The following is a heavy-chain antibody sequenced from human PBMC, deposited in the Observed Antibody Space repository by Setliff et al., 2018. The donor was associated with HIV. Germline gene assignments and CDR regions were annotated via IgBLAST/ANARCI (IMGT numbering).Heavy chain of an antibody. CDR2: IYPGDSDT. CDR3: ARHVLVTRDVRYFDY. Sequence: GESLKISCKGSGFYFTSYWIGWVRQMPGKGLEWMGIIYPGDSDTRISPSFQGQVTISADKSINTAYLQWSSLKASDTAMYYCARHVLVTRDVRYFDYWGQGTLVTVSS. V-gene: IGHV5-51*01. J-gene: IGHJ4*02. D-gene: IGHD2-21*02. CDR1: GFYFTSYW.